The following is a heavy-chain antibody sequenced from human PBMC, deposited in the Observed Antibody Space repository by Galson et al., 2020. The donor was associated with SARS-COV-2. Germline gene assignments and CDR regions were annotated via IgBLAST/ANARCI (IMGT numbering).Heavy chain of an antibody. D-gene: IGHD4-17*01. Sequence: GASLKISCAASGFTLSSYGMHWVRQAPGKGLEWVAVIWYDGSNKYYADSVKGRFTISRDNSKNTLYLQMNSLRAEDTAVYYCARDHQFGQDYGGTGEYWGQGALVTVSS. CDR1: GFTLSSYG. CDR3: ARDHQFGQDYGGTGEY. V-gene: IGHV3-33*01. CDR2: IWYDGSNK. J-gene: IGHJ4*02.